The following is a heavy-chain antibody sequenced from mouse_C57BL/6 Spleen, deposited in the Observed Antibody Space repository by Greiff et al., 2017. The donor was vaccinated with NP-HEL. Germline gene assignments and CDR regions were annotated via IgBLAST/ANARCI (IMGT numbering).Heavy chain of an antibody. CDR3: ARLYYGSDYYAMDY. J-gene: IGHJ4*01. CDR1: GFTFSDYG. V-gene: IGHV5-17*01. CDR2: ISSGSSTI. Sequence: EVQRVESGGGLVKPGGSLKLSCAASGFTFSDYGMHWVRQAPEKGLEWVAYISSGSSTIYYADTVKGRFTISRDNAKNTLFLQMTSLRSEDTAMYYCARLYYGSDYYAMDYWGQGTSVTVSS. D-gene: IGHD1-1*01.